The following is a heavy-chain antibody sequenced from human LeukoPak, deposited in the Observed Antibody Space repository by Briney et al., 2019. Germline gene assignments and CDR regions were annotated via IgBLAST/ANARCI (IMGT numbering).Heavy chain of an antibody. J-gene: IGHJ4*02. Sequence: GASVKVSCKASGYTFTGYYMHWVRQAPGQGLEWMGWINPNSGGTNYAQKFQGRVTMTRDTSISTAYMELSGLRSDDTAVYYCARGLVGGDYYGDYGVYWGQGTLVTVSS. D-gene: IGHD4-17*01. CDR3: ARGLVGGDYYGDYGVY. CDR2: INPNSGGT. CDR1: GYTFTGYY. V-gene: IGHV1-2*02.